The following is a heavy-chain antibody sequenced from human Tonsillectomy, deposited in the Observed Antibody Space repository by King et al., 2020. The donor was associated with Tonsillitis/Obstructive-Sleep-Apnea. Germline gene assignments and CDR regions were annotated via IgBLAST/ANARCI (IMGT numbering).Heavy chain of an antibody. CDR1: GFTFSSYE. V-gene: IGHV3-48*03. Sequence: VQLVESGGGLVQPGGSLRLSCAASGFTFSSYEMNWVRQAPGKGLEWVSYISSSGSTIYYADSVKGRFTISRDNAKNSLYLQMNSLRAEDTAVYYCAGEAYDFWSGYYISSNSWGQGTLVTVSS. CDR3: AGEAYDFWSGYYISSNS. CDR2: ISSSGSTI. D-gene: IGHD3-3*01. J-gene: IGHJ4*02.